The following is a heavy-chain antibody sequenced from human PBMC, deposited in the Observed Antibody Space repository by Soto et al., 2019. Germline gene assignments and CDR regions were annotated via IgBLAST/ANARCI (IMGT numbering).Heavy chain of an antibody. V-gene: IGHV3-48*02. J-gene: IGHJ3*02. CDR3: ARGRRGFCSSTRCYTDGFDI. Sequence: GGSLRLSCAASGFTFSLYPMNWVRQAPGKGLEWLSYISPSNSTIYYADSVKGRFTISRDNAKNSLDLQMNGLRDDDTAFYYCARGRRGFCSSTRCYTDGFDIWGRGTGFTVS. CDR1: GFTFSLYP. D-gene: IGHD2-2*01. CDR2: ISPSNSTI.